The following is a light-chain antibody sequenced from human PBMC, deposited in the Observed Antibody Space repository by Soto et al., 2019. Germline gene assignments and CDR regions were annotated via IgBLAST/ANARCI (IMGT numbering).Light chain of an antibody. CDR1: QTISSW. Sequence: DIQMTQSPSTLSGSVGDRVTITCRASQTISSWLAWYQQKPGKAPKLLIYKASTLKSGVPSRFSGSGSGTEFTLTISSLQTEDSATYYCQQSYRTPITFGQGTRLEIK. V-gene: IGKV1-5*03. J-gene: IGKJ5*01. CDR2: KAS. CDR3: QQSYRTPIT.